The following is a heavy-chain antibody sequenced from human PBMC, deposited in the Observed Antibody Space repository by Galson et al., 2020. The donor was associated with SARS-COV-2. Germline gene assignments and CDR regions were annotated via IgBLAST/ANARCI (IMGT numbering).Heavy chain of an antibody. D-gene: IGHD3-10*01. V-gene: IGHV3-53*01. J-gene: IGHJ6*02. CDR1: GFTVSSNY. Sequence: QLGESLKISCAASGFTVSSNYMSWVRQAPGKGLEWVSVIYSGGSTYYADSVKGRFTISRDNSKNTLYLQMNSLRAEDTAVYYCARDSPPAFRGVIHAGHYYYYYGMDVWGQGTTVTVSS. CDR2: IYSGGST. CDR3: ARDSPPAFRGVIHAGHYYYYYGMDV.